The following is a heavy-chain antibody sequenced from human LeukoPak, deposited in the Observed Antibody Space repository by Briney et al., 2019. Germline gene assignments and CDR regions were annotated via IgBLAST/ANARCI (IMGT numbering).Heavy chain of an antibody. D-gene: IGHD4-17*01. CDR1: GFTVSSNY. CDR2: ISSSSSTI. J-gene: IGHJ6*02. Sequence: GGSLRLSCAASGFTVSSNYMSWVRQAPGKGLEWVSYISSSSSTIYYADSVKGRFTISRDNAKNSPYLQMNSLRDEDTAVYYCARDRGSNDYGDYGNYYYYGMDVWGQGTTVTVSS. V-gene: IGHV3-48*02. CDR3: ARDRGSNDYGDYGNYYYYGMDV.